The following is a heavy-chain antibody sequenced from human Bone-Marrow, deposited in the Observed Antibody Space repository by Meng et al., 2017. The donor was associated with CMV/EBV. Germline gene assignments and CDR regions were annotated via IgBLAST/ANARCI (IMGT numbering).Heavy chain of an antibody. V-gene: IGHV3-74*01. D-gene: IGHD3-3*01. J-gene: IGHJ1*01. CDR3: AKGFDFWSGYYDGY. CDR1: GFTFSRYW. Sequence: GGSLRLSCAASGFTFSRYWMHWVRQAPGKGLVWVSRISNDGSITTYADSVKGRFTISRDNSKNTLYLQMNSLRAEDTAVYYCAKGFDFWSGYYDGYWGQGTLVTVSS. CDR2: ISNDGSIT.